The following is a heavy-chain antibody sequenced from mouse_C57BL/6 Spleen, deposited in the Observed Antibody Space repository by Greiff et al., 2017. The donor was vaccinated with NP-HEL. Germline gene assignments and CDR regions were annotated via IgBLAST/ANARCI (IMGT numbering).Heavy chain of an antibody. CDR3: AREKGDSSGY. D-gene: IGHD3-2*02. V-gene: IGHV1-54*01. CDR2: INPGSGGT. J-gene: IGHJ2*01. CDR1: GYAFTNYL. Sequence: QVQLKQSGAELVRPGTSVKVSCKASGYAFTNYLIEWVKQWPGQGLEWIGVINPGSGGTNYNEKFKGKATLTADKSSSTAYMQLSSLTSEDSAVYFCAREKGDSSGYWGQGTTLTVSS.